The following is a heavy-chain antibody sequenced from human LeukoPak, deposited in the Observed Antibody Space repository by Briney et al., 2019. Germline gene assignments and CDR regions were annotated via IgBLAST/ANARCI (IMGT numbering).Heavy chain of an antibody. J-gene: IGHJ6*02. CDR1: GFTFSSYA. D-gene: IGHD6-19*01. CDR2: ISYDGSNK. CDR3: ARDHDSSGWYYYYGMDV. V-gene: IGHV3-30-3*01. Sequence: GGSLRLSCAASGFTFSSYAMHWVRQAPGKGLEWVAVISYDGSNKYYADSVKGRFTISRDNSKNTLYLQMNSLRAEDTAVYYCARDHDSSGWYYYYGMDVWGQGTTVTVSS.